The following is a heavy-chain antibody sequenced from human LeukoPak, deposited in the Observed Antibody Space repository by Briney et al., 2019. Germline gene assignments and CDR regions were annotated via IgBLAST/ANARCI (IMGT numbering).Heavy chain of an antibody. J-gene: IGHJ4*02. CDR1: VFTFSNYA. D-gene: IGHD3-10*01. Sequence: GGSLRLSCAASVFTFSNYAMNWVRQAPGKGLEWVSDISGSGRSIYYGDSFQGRFTISRDNSKNTVYLQMNSLRAEDTAIYYCAKGVRPYGDYFDYWGQGTLVTVSS. V-gene: IGHV3-23*01. CDR2: ISGSGRSI. CDR3: AKGVRPYGDYFDY.